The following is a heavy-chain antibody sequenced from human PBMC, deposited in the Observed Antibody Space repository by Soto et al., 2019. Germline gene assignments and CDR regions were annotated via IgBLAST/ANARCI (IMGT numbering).Heavy chain of an antibody. D-gene: IGHD6-19*01. Sequence: QVQLVQSGAEEKKPGASVKVSCKASGYTFTGYAMHWVRQAPGQRLEWMGWINAGNGNTKYSQKFQGRVTITRDTSASTAHMELISLRSEDTAVYYCARAVAVPADFDYWGQGTLVTVSS. J-gene: IGHJ4*02. CDR2: INAGNGNT. V-gene: IGHV1-3*05. CDR1: GYTFTGYA. CDR3: ARAVAVPADFDY.